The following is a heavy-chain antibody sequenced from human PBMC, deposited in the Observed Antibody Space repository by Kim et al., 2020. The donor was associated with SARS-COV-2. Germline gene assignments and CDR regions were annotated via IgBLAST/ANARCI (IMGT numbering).Heavy chain of an antibody. CDR3: AADPDALYDFWSGLLGGYYYYGMDV. CDR2: IVVGSGNT. J-gene: IGHJ6*02. V-gene: IGHV1-58*01. CDR1: GFTFTSFA. D-gene: IGHD3-3*01. Sequence: SVKVSCKASGFTFTSFAVQWVRQARGQRLEWIGWIVVGSGNTNYAQKFQERVTITRDMSTSTAYMELSSLRSEDTAVYYCAADPDALYDFWSGLLGGYYYYGMDVWGQGTTVTVSS.